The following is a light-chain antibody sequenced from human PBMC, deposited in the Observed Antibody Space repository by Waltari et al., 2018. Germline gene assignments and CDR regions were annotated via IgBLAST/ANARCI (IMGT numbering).Light chain of an antibody. CDR2: WAS. CDR3: QQYYTTPLVT. V-gene: IGKV4-1*01. J-gene: IGKJ5*01. Sequence: DIVMTQSPDSLAVSLGERATINCKSSQSVLYSPNNKSYLAWYQQKPGQPPKLLIFWASTRKSGVPDRCSGTGSGTEFTLTVSSLQAAYVAVYYCQQYYTTPLVTFGQGTRLEIK. CDR1: QSVLYSPNNKSY.